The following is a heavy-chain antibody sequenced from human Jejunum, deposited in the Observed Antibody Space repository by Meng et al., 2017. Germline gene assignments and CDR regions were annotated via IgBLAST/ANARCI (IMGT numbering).Heavy chain of an antibody. CDR1: GGSISSVYW. Sequence: QVQLQGSGPGLVKPSETLFLTCAGSGGSISSVYWWTWVRQSPGKGLEWIGEIYHSGSTNYNPSLKSRVTISVDKSKNQFSLKLTSVTAADTAVYYCARGGYYSFDYWGQGTLVTVSS. J-gene: IGHJ4*02. CDR2: IYHSGST. V-gene: IGHV4-4*02. D-gene: IGHD3-22*01. CDR3: ARGGYYSFDY.